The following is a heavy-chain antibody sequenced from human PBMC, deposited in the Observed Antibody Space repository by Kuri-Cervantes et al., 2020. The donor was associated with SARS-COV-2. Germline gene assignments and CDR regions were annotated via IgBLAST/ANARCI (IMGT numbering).Heavy chain of an antibody. CDR2: IRYDGSNK. Sequence: GGSLRLSCAASGFTFGSYAMNWVRQAPGKGLEWVAFIRYDGSNKYYADSVKGRFTISRDNSKNTLYLQMNSLRAEDTAVYYCAKDPVYYYYMDVWGKGTTVTVSS. CDR1: GFTFGSYA. J-gene: IGHJ6*03. CDR3: AKDPVYYYYMDV. V-gene: IGHV3-30*02.